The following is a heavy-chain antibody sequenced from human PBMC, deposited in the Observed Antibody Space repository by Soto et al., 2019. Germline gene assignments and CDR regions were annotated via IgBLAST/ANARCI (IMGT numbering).Heavy chain of an antibody. CDR2: INPTSGGT. D-gene: IGHD4-17*01. V-gene: IGHV1-2*02. CDR1: GYTFAAYY. Sequence: QVQLVQSGAEVKKPGASVKVSCKTSGYTFAAYYIHWIRQAPGQGLEWMGWINPTSGGTVYAQNFQDRVTMTRDTSISTAYMELRRLNSDDTAVYYRARHPDYGDYWGYFFDSWGQGTPVTVSS. CDR3: ARHPDYGDYWGYFFDS. J-gene: IGHJ4*02.